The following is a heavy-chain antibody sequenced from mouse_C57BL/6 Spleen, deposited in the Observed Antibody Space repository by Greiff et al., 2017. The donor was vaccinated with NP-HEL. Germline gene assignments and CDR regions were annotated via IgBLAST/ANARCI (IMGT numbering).Heavy chain of an antibody. Sequence: EVQVVESGGGLVKPGGSLKLSCAASGFTFSDYGMHWVRQAPEKGLEWVAYISSGSSTIYYADTVKGRFTISRDNAKNTLFLQMTSLRSVDTAMYYCARRPTVVATGAMDYWGQGTSVTVSS. J-gene: IGHJ4*01. CDR3: ARRPTVVATGAMDY. CDR1: GFTFSDYG. V-gene: IGHV5-17*01. CDR2: ISSGSSTI. D-gene: IGHD1-1*01.